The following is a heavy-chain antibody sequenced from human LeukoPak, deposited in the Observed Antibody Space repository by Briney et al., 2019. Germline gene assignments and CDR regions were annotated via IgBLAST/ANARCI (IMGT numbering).Heavy chain of an antibody. J-gene: IGHJ4*02. CDR2: INTDGSIT. Sequence: GGSLRLSCAASGFTFGDYWIHWVRQAPGKGLVWVSRINTDGSITNYADSVKGRFSTSRDNAKNTLYLQMSSLRAEDTAVYYCARDRGPRTGFMVREAYDYWGQGTLVTVSS. CDR3: ARDRGPRTGFMVREAYDY. CDR1: GFTFGDYW. V-gene: IGHV3-74*01. D-gene: IGHD3-10*01.